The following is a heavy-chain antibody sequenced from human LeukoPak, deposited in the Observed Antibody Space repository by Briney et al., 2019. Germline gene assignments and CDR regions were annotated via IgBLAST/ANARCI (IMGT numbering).Heavy chain of an antibody. Sequence: PGGSLRLSCAASGFTFSSYGMHWVRQAPGKGLEWVAFIRYDGSNKYYADSVKGRFTISRDNSKNTLYLQLNSLRAEDTAVYYCAKVLWERTLLGYYFDYWGQGTLVTVSS. CDR1: GFTFSSYG. V-gene: IGHV3-30*02. CDR2: IRYDGSNK. D-gene: IGHD1-26*01. CDR3: AKVLWERTLLGYYFDY. J-gene: IGHJ4*02.